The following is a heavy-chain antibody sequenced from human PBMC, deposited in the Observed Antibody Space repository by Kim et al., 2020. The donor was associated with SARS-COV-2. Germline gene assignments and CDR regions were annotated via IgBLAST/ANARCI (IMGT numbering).Heavy chain of an antibody. CDR3: ARERRGYSYGFEGETYYYYGMDV. CDR1: GGTFSSYA. Sequence: SVTVSCKASGGTFSSYAISWVRQAPGQGLEWMGGIIPIFGTANYAQKFQGRVTITADESTSTAYMELSSLRSEDTAVYYCARERRGYSYGFEGETYYYYGMDVWGQGTTVTVSS. V-gene: IGHV1-69*13. J-gene: IGHJ6*02. CDR2: IIPIFGTA. D-gene: IGHD5-18*01.